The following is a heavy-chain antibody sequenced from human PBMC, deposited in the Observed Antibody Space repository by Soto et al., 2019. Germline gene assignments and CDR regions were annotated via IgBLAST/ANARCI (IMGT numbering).Heavy chain of an antibody. J-gene: IGHJ6*02. CDR1: GDSVSSNSAA. CDR3: ARDRKGGFVMDV. Sequence: PSQTLSLPCAISGDSVSSNSAAWNWIRQSPSRGLEWLGRTYYRSKWYNDYAVTVKGRISINPDTSKNLFSLQLNSVTPEDTAVYYCARDRKGGFVMDVWGQGTTVTVSS. CDR2: TYYRSKWYN. V-gene: IGHV6-1*01. D-gene: IGHD3-16*01.